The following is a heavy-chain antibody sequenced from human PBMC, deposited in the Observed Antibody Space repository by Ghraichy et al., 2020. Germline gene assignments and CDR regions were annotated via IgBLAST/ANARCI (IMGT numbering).Heavy chain of an antibody. CDR3: ARDYSRDVYSFYWYFDL. CDR1: GFTVSTKY. J-gene: IGHJ2*01. D-gene: IGHD5-24*01. Sequence: GGSLRLSCAASGFTVSTKYMSWVRQAPGKGLEWVSALYTDGTTKYADSVKGRFTISRDNSKNTLYLQMNSLRAEDTAVYYCARDYSRDVYSFYWYFDLWGRGTLVTVSS. CDR2: LYTDGTT. V-gene: IGHV3-66*01.